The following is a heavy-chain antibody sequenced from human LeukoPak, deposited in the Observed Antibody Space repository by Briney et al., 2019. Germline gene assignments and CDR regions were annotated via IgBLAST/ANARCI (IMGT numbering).Heavy chain of an antibody. D-gene: IGHD2-15*01. J-gene: IGHJ4*02. CDR2: ISYDGITK. CDR3: VFCSGGNCYYAVRGWTY. CDR1: GFTFSSYG. V-gene: IGHV3-30*03. Sequence: PGGSLRLSCAASGFTFSSYGMHWVRQAPGKGLEWMAVISYDGITKKYADSVQGRFTISRDNSKNTVQLEMNSLRVEDTAVYYCVFCSGGNCYYAVRGWTYCGQGTLVTVSS.